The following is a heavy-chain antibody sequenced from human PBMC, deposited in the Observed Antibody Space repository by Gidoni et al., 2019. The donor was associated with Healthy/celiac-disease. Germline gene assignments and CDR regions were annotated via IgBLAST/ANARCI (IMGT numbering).Heavy chain of an antibody. D-gene: IGHD2-15*01. J-gene: IGHJ4*02. CDR3: ARDLIYCSGGSCYSYYFDY. CDR1: GGAISSGDDY. CDR2: IYYSGST. Sequence: QVQLQESGPGLVKPSQTLSLTCTVSGGAISSGDDYWSWIRQPPGKGLEWIGYIYYSGSTYYHPSLKSRVTLSVDTSKNQFSLKLSSVTAADTAVYYCARDLIYCSGGSCYSYYFDYWGQGTLVTVSS. V-gene: IGHV4-30-4*01.